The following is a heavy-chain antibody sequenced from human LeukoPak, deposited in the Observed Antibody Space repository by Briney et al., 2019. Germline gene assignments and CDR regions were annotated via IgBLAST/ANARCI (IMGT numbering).Heavy chain of an antibody. CDR3: ARHPLANRAFDY. CDR1: GYTFTSYG. Sequence: ASVKVSCKASGYTFTSYGIIWVRQAPGQGLEWMGWISAYNGNTNYAQKLQGRVTMTTDTSTSTAYMELRSLRSDDTAVYYCARHPLANRAFDYWGQGTLVTVSS. J-gene: IGHJ4*02. V-gene: IGHV1-18*01. CDR2: ISAYNGNT.